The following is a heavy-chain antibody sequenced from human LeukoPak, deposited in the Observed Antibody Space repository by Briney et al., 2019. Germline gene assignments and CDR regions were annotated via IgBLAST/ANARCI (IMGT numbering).Heavy chain of an antibody. D-gene: IGHD2-15*01. CDR1: GYTITGYY. CDR3: ARANDIVVANWFDP. Sequence: ASVKVSCKASGYTITGYYMHWVRQAPGQGLEWMGWVNPNSGGTNYAQKFQGRVTMTRDTSISTAYMELSRLRSDDTAVYYCARANDIVVANWFDPWGQGTLVTVSS. J-gene: IGHJ5*02. CDR2: VNPNSGGT. V-gene: IGHV1-2*02.